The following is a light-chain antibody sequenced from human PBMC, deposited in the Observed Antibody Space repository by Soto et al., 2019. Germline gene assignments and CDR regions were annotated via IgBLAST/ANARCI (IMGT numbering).Light chain of an antibody. V-gene: IGKV1-5*03. CDR3: QKYNGYPYT. CDR2: KAS. CDR1: QSISSW. J-gene: IGKJ2*01. Sequence: DIQMTQSPSTLSASVGDRVTITCRASQSISSWLAWYQQKPGKAPKLLIYKASSLESGVPSRFSGSGSGTEFTLTISSLQPDDFAPYYCQKYNGYPYTFGQGTKLEIK.